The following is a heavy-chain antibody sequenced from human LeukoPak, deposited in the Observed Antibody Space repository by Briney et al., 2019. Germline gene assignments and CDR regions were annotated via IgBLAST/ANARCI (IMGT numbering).Heavy chain of an antibody. CDR3: ARGPGVSSGWSIDY. CDR1: GYTFTSYD. V-gene: IGHV1-8*01. J-gene: IGHJ4*02. Sequence: GASVKVSCKASGYTFTSYDINWVRQATGQGLEWMGWMNPNSGNTGYAQKFQGRVTMTRNTSISTAYMELSNLRSDDTAVYYCARGPGVSSGWSIDYWGQGTLVTVSS. D-gene: IGHD6-19*01. CDR2: MNPNSGNT.